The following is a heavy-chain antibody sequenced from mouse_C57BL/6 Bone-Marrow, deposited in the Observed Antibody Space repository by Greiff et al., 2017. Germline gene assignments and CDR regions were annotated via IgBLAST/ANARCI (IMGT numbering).Heavy chain of an antibody. V-gene: IGHV7-3*01. Sequence: DVMLVESGGGLVQPGGSLSLSCAASGFTFTDYYMSWVRQPPGKALEWLGFIRNKANGYTTEYSASVKGRFTISRDNSQSILYLQMNALRAEDSATYYYAREPIYDGYYDWYVDVWGTGTTVTVSS. CDR3: AREPIYDGYYDWYVDV. D-gene: IGHD2-3*01. J-gene: IGHJ1*03. CDR2: IRNKANGYTT. CDR1: GFTFTDYY.